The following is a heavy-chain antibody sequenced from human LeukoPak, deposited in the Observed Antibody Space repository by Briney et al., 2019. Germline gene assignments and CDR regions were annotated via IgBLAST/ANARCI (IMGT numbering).Heavy chain of an antibody. Sequence: PSETLSLTCTVSGGSFSSHSWSWVRQPPGKGLEWIGNIYYSGTTNYNPSLKSRVTISVDTSKNQFSLKLSSVTAADTAVYYCARGSGWYYPWGQGTLVTVSS. CDR1: GGSFSSHS. CDR3: ARGSGWYYP. D-gene: IGHD6-19*01. CDR2: IYYSGTT. J-gene: IGHJ5*02. V-gene: IGHV4-59*11.